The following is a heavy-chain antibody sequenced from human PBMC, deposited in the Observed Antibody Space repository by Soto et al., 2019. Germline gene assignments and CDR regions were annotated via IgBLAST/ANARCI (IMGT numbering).Heavy chain of an antibody. V-gene: IGHV4-39*01. CDR3: ARLSVVDYGDPAGWFDP. J-gene: IGHJ5*02. D-gene: IGHD4-17*01. CDR1: GGSISSSSYY. CDR2: IYYSGST. Sequence: SETLSLTCTVSGGSISSSSYYWGWIRQPPGKGLEWIGSIYYSGSTYYNPSLKSRVTISVDTSKNQFSLKLSSVTAADTAVYYCARLSVVDYGDPAGWFDPWGQGTLVTVSS.